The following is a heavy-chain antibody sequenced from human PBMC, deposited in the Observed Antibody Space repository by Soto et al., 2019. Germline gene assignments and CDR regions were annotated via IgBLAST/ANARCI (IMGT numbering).Heavy chain of an antibody. CDR2: IIPIFGTA. CDR3: ARGIFEASPGYYGMDV. Sequence: GPQLKVSCKTSGGTFSSYAISWVRQAPGQGLEWMGGIIPIFGTANYAQKFQGRVTITADESTSTAYMELSSLRSEDTAVYYCARGIFEASPGYYGMDVWGQGTTVTVSS. D-gene: IGHD3-3*01. J-gene: IGHJ6*02. CDR1: GGTFSSYA. V-gene: IGHV1-69*13.